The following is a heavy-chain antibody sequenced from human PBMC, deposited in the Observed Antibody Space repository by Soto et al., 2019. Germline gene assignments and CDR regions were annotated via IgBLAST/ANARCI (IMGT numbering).Heavy chain of an antibody. J-gene: IGHJ6*02. V-gene: IGHV3-15*01. CDR3: TTLSYLYYDGMDV. D-gene: IGHD2-2*01. Sequence: GGSLRLSCEASGFTFSDAWINWVRQGPGKGLEWLGRIKSKVDGGTADYGAATKGRFSISRDDLKNMLYLQMNSLKPDDTAVYYCTTLSYLYYDGMDVWGQGTTVTVSS. CDR1: GFTFSDAW. CDR2: IKSKVDGGTA.